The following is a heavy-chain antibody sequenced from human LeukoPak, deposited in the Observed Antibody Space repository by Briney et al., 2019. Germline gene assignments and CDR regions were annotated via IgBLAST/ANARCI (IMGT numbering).Heavy chain of an antibody. CDR2: IYSGGST. V-gene: IGHV3-53*01. Sequence: QPGGSLRLSCAASGFIVSSNYMSWVRQAPGKGLEWVSVIYSGGSTYYADSVKGRFTISRDNSKNTLYLQMNSLGAEDTAVYYCARSPWGITMIAEAWGQGTLVTVSS. CDR1: GFIVSSNY. CDR3: ARSPWGITMIAEA. J-gene: IGHJ5*02. D-gene: IGHD3-22*01.